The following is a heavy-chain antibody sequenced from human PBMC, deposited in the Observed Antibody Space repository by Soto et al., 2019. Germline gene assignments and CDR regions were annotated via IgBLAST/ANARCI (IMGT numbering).Heavy chain of an antibody. CDR2: ISSTTSTI. CDR3: ARDRGYCTSTTCRGYYMDV. Sequence: GGSLRLSCAASGFTFSSYSMNWVRQAPGKGLEWVSYISSTTSTIYYADSVKGRFTISRDNAKNSLYLQMNSLRAEDTAVYYCARDRGYCTSTTCRGYYMDVWGKGATVTVSS. V-gene: IGHV3-48*01. D-gene: IGHD2-2*01. CDR1: GFTFSSYS. J-gene: IGHJ6*03.